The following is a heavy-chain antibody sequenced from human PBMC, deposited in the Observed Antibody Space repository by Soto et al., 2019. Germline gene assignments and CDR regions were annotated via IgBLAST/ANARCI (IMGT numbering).Heavy chain of an antibody. CDR1: GLTFSVSA. Sequence: EVQLLESGGGLVQPGGSLRLSCVASGLTFSVSAMTWVRQAPGKGLEWVSTTGFSGRTTYYGDSVKGRFTVSRDNSKTTLDLQMSSLRAEDTAVYYCATVHNTSRSFNFWGRGTLVTVSS. J-gene: IGHJ4*02. V-gene: IGHV3-23*01. CDR3: ATVHNTSRSFNF. CDR2: TGFSGRTT. D-gene: IGHD1-20*01.